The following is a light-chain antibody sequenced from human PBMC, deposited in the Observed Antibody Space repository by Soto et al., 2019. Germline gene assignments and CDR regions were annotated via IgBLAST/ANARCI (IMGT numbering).Light chain of an antibody. CDR2: GAS. CDR1: QSVSSR. Sequence: EIGMTQSPCTLSLSPGERATLSCRASQSVSSRLSWYQQKPCQAPRLLISGASSRATGIPDRFSGSESGTDFTLTISRLEPEDVALYYCQHYVERSPLTFGQGTRLEIK. CDR3: QHYVERSPLT. J-gene: IGKJ5*01. V-gene: IGKV3-20*01.